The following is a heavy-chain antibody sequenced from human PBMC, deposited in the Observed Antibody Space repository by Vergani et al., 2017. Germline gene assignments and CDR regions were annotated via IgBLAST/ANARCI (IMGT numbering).Heavy chain of an antibody. V-gene: IGHV1-46*03. J-gene: IGHJ4*03. Sequence: QVQVVQSGAEVKKSGASVKVSCKTSGYTFSNYYMHWVRQAPGQGLEWMGIINPSGGHTNYAQKFQGRVTMTRDTSTDTVYMELSSLRSEDTAIYYCARAEYGILTGYRYWGQGTLVTVSA. D-gene: IGHD3-9*01. CDR1: GYTFSNYY. CDR2: INPSGGHT. CDR3: ARAEYGILTGYRY.